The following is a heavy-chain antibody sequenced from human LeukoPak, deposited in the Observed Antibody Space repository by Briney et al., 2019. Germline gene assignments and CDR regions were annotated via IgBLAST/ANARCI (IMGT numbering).Heavy chain of an antibody. CDR3: ARYYRLNGVCQGFDY. CDR1: GGSISGYY. V-gene: IGHV4-59*01. CDR2: IHSNGRT. Sequence: PSETLSLTCSVSGGSISGYYWRWIRQPPGKGLVWIGYIHSNGRTNSNPSLKSRGTISVDTFKNQFSLNLISVTAADTAVYYCARYYRLNGVCQGFDYWGQGTLVTVSS. J-gene: IGHJ4*02. D-gene: IGHD2-8*01.